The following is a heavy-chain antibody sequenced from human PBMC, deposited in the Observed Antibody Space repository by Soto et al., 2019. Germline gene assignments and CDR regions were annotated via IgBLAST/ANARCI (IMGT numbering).Heavy chain of an antibody. CDR2: ISWDGRHT. CDR3: ARYHYRSSWYEYVINV. J-gene: IGHJ6*02. CDR1: AFTFNDYT. V-gene: IGHV3-43*01. Sequence: RGSLRLSCPASAFTFNDYTMHWVRQAPAEGLKRVSLISWDGRHTYYADSVKGRFTISTANSKNSLNLQMNTLITEDTAFYYRARYHYRSSWYEYVINVWGQGTTVT. D-gene: IGHD6-13*01.